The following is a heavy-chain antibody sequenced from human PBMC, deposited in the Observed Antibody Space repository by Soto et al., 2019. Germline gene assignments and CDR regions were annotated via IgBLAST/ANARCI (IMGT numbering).Heavy chain of an antibody. Sequence: SVKVSCKASGGTFSSYAVSWVRQAPGQGLEWMGGIIPIIGTANYAQKFQGRVTITADESTSTAYMELSSLRSEDTALYYCGRGQYCSGASCCLRGAFANWGKETM. V-gene: IGHV1-69*13. D-gene: IGHD2-15*01. CDR1: GGTFSSYA. J-gene: IGHJ3*02. CDR2: IIPIIGTA. CDR3: GRGQYCSGASCCLRGAFAN.